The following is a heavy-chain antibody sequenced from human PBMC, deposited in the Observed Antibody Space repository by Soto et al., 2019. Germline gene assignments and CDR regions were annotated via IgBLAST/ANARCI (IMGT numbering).Heavy chain of an antibody. Sequence: LSLTCAVSGGSISSSKWWNWVRQPPGKGLEWIGEIYHTGPTNYNPSVKSRATISVDKSKNHFSLSLTSVTAADTAVYYCVRDGRGVQWGLWDWGRGTLVSVSS. CDR3: VRDGRGVQWGLWD. D-gene: IGHD2-21*02. J-gene: IGHJ4*02. V-gene: IGHV4-4*02. CDR2: IYHTGPT. CDR1: GGSISSSKW.